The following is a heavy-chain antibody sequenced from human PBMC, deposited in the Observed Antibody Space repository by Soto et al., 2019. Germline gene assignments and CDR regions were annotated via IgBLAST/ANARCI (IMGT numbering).Heavy chain of an antibody. CDR3: TTLARTKDFDY. CDR2: ISTSGDGT. D-gene: IGHD2-8*01. CDR1: GFTFSSYA. J-gene: IGHJ4*02. Sequence: EVQLLESGGGLEQPGGSLRLSCAASGFTFSSYAMTWVRQAPGKGLEWVSGISTSGDGTYYADSVKGRFTISRDNSKNTLCLQMNSLRAEDTAVYYCTTLARTKDFDYWGQGTLVTVSS. V-gene: IGHV3-23*01.